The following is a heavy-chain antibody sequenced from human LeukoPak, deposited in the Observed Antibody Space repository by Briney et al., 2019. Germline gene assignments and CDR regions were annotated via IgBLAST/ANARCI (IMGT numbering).Heavy chain of an antibody. V-gene: IGHV3-23*01. J-gene: IGHJ4*02. CDR3: AKDPSSGWYEYYFDY. Sequence: GGSLRLSCAASGFTFSTYAMSWVRQAPGKGLEWVSAISSNGGSTYYADSVKGRFTISRDNSKNTLYLQMNSLRAEDTAVYYCAKDPSSGWYEYYFDYWGQGTLVTVSS. D-gene: IGHD6-19*01. CDR2: ISSNGGST. CDR1: GFTFSTYA.